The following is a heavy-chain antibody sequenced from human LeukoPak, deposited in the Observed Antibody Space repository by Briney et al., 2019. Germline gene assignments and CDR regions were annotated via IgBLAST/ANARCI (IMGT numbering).Heavy chain of an antibody. Sequence: ASVKVSCKASGYTFTSYDTNWVRQATGQGLEWMGWMNPNSGNTGYAQKFQGRVTMTRNTSISTAYMELSSLRSEDTAVYYCARGHLYYYDSLRYYDYWGQGTLVTVSS. D-gene: IGHD3-22*01. V-gene: IGHV1-8*01. CDR3: ARGHLYYYDSLRYYDY. CDR1: GYTFTSYD. CDR2: MNPNSGNT. J-gene: IGHJ4*02.